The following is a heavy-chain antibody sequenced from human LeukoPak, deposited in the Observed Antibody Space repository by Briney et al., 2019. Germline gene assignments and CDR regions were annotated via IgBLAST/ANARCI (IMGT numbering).Heavy chain of an antibody. Sequence: PSETLSLTCTVSGGSISSYYWSWIRQPPGKGLEWIGYIYYSGSTNYNPSLKSRVTISVDTSKNQFSLKLSSVTAADTAVYYYARAAVPVPAAIVWFDPWGQGTLVTVSS. CDR3: ARAAVPVPAAIVWFDP. D-gene: IGHD2-2*02. V-gene: IGHV4-59*01. CDR2: IYYSGST. J-gene: IGHJ5*02. CDR1: GGSISSYY.